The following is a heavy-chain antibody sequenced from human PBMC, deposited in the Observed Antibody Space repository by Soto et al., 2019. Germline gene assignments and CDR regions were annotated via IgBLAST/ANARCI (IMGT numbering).Heavy chain of an antibody. V-gene: IGHV4-31*03. CDR2: IYYSGST. CDR3: ARGQKNWNYVLFFDY. Sequence: QVQLQESGPGLVKPSQTLSLTCTVSGGSISSGGYYWSWIRQHPGKGLEWIGYIYYSGSTYYNPSLKSRVTISVDTSKNQFSLKLSSVTAADTAVYYCARGQKNWNYVLFFDYWGQGTLVTVSS. J-gene: IGHJ4*02. CDR1: GGSISSGGYY. D-gene: IGHD1-7*01.